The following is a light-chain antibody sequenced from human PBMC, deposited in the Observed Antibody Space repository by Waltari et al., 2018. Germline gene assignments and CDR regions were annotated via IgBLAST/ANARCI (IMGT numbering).Light chain of an antibody. J-gene: IGKJ2*01. CDR1: QSIRNY. CDR2: AAS. V-gene: IGKV1-39*01. CDR3: QQSYSTPRT. Sequence: DLQLTPSPSSLSASVGDRVTITCRASQSIRNYLNWYQEKPGKAPTLLIYAASSLQSGVPSRFSGSGSGTDFTLTISSLQPEDFATYYCQQSYSTPRTFGQGTKLEIK.